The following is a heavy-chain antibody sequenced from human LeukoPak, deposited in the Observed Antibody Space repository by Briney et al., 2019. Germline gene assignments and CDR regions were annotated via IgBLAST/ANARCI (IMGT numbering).Heavy chain of an antibody. Sequence: GSSVKVSCKASGGTFSSYAISWVRQAPGQGLEWMGRIIPILGIANYAQKFRGRVTITADKSTSTAYMELSSLRSEDTAVYYCAREGSLAYCGGDCYLGYYFDYWGQGTLVTVSS. J-gene: IGHJ4*02. CDR1: GGTFSSYA. D-gene: IGHD2-21*02. CDR2: IIPILGIA. V-gene: IGHV1-69*04. CDR3: AREGSLAYCGGDCYLGYYFDY.